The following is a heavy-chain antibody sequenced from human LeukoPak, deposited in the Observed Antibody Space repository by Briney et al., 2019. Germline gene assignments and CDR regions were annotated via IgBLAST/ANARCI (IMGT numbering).Heavy chain of an antibody. Sequence: SETLSLTCTVSGGSISSYYWSWIRQPAGKGLEWMGRIYTSGSTNYNPSLKSRVTMSVDTSKNQFSLKLSSVTAADTAVYYCARGEYYYDSSGYSPFDYWGQGTLVTVSS. CDR2: IYTSGST. CDR3: ARGEYYYDSSGYSPFDY. J-gene: IGHJ4*02. CDR1: GGSISSYY. D-gene: IGHD3-22*01. V-gene: IGHV4-4*07.